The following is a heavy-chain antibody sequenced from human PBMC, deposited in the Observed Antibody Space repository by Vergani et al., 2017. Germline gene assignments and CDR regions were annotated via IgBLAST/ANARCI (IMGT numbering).Heavy chain of an antibody. J-gene: IGHJ4*02. V-gene: IGHV3-30*18. CDR2: ISYDGSNK. Sequence: QVQLVESGGGVVQPGRSLRLSCAASGFTFSSYGMHWVRQAPGKGLEWVAVISYDGSNKYYADSVKGRFTISRDNSKNTLYLQMNSLRAEDTAVYYCAKGGSSGWGTFDYWGQGTLVTVSS. D-gene: IGHD6-19*01. CDR1: GFTFSSYG. CDR3: AKGGSSGWGTFDY.